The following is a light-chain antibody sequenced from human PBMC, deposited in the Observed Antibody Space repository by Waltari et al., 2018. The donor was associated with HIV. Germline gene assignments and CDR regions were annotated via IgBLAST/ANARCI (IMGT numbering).Light chain of an antibody. V-gene: IGLV9-49*01. J-gene: IGLJ2*01. Sequence: QPVLTQPPSASASLGASVTLTCTLSSGYRNYKVDWSQQRPGKGPRFVMRVGTGGIVGSKGDGIPDRFSVLGSCLNRYLTINNIQEEDESDYYCGADHGSGSNWVFGGGTKLTVL. CDR1: SGYRNYK. CDR2: VGTGGIVG. CDR3: GADHGSGSNWV.